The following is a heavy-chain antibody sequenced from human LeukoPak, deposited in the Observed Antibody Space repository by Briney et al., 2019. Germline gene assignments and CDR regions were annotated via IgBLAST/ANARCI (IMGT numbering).Heavy chain of an antibody. CDR1: GFTFSSYW. V-gene: IGHV3-74*01. Sequence: GGSLRLSCAASGFTFSSYWMHWVRQAPGKGLMWVSRINSDGSRTTYADSVRGRFTISRDNAKSALYLQMNSLRAEDTAVYYCARVRDDYTYFDCWGQGTLVTVSS. J-gene: IGHJ4*02. CDR3: ARVRDDYTYFDC. D-gene: IGHD4-11*01. CDR2: INSDGSRT.